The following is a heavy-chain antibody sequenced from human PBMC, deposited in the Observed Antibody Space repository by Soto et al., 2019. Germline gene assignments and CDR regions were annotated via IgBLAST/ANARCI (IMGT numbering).Heavy chain of an antibody. CDR3: ARVGSAGDYLYYYGMDV. CDR1: GYTFTSYG. J-gene: IGHJ6*02. V-gene: IGHV1-18*04. D-gene: IGHD4-17*01. Sequence: AASVKVSCKASGYTFTSYGISWVRQAPGQGLEWMGWISAYNGNTNYAQKLQGRVTMTTDTSTSTAYMELRSLRSDDTAVYYCARVGSAGDYLYYYGMDVWGQGTTVTVSS. CDR2: ISAYNGNT.